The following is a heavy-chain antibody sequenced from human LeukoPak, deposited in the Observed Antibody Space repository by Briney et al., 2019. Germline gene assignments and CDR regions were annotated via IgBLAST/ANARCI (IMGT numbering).Heavy chain of an antibody. CDR2: IYYSGST. CDR1: GGSISSYY. Sequence: SETLSLTCTVSGGSISSYYWSWIRQLPGKGLEWIGYIYYSGSTNYNPSLKSRVTISVDTSKNQFSLKLSSVTAADTAVYYCARHEDEDSSSRYADWGQGTLVTVSS. V-gene: IGHV4-59*08. J-gene: IGHJ4*02. CDR3: ARHEDEDSSSRYAD. D-gene: IGHD6-13*01.